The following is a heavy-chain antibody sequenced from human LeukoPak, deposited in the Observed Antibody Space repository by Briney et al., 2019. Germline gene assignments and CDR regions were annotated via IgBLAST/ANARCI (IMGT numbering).Heavy chain of an antibody. D-gene: IGHD1-26*01. CDR1: GGSFSGYY. CDR2: INHSGGT. CDR3: ARHEAAFGSENIVGATQSNY. Sequence: SETLSLTCAVYGGSFSGYYWSWIRQPPGKGLEWIGEINHSGGTNYNPSLKSRVTISVDTSKNQFSLKLSSVTAADTAVYYCARHEAAFGSENIVGATQSNYWGQGTLVTVSS. J-gene: IGHJ4*02. V-gene: IGHV4-34*01.